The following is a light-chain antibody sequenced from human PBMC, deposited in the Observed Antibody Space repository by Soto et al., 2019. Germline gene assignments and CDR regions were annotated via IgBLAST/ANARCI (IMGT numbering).Light chain of an antibody. J-gene: IGLJ2*01. CDR3: SSYSSSTTHVV. CDR1: SSDVGDFNY. V-gene: IGLV2-14*03. CDR2: DVT. Sequence: QSVLTQPASVSGSPGRSVTISCTGTSSDVGDFNYASWYQHLPGRAPKLIIYDVTNRPSGISYRFSASKSGRTASLTISGLQAEDEAYYYCSSYSSSTTHVVFGGGTKLTVL.